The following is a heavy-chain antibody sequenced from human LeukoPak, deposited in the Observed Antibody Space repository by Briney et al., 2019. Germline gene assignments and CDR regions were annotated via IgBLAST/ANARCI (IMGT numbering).Heavy chain of an antibody. V-gene: IGHV1-2*02. CDR3: ARDRNEVFIDY. Sequence: ASVNVSCKASGYTFTDSYIHRIRQAPGQGLEWMGWINPNSGGTNFAQKFQGRVTMTRDTSISTAFMELSSLRSDDTAVYYCARDRNEVFIDYWGQGTLVTVSS. D-gene: IGHD1-1*01. CDR1: GYTFTDSY. J-gene: IGHJ4*02. CDR2: INPNSGGT.